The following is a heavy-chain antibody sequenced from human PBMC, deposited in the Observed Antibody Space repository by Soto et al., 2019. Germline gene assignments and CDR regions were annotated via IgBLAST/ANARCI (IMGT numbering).Heavy chain of an antibody. CDR3: ARDPWSAAAGSTNWEGGGWYGLDYYYGMDV. CDR2: ISAYNGNT. Sequence: QVQLVQSGAEVKKPGASVKVSRKASGYTFTSYGISWVRQAPGQGLEWMGWISAYNGNTNYAQKLQGRVTMTTDTSTSTAYMELRSLGSDDTAVYYCARDPWSAAAGSTNWEGGGWYGLDYYYGMDVWGQGTTVTVSS. D-gene: IGHD6-13*01. CDR1: GYTFTSYG. V-gene: IGHV1-18*01. J-gene: IGHJ6*02.